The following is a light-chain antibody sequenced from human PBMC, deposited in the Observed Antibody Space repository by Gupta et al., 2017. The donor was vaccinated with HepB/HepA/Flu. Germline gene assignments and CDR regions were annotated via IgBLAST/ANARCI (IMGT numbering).Light chain of an antibody. J-gene: IGKJ3*01. CDR2: GAT. V-gene: IGKV3-15*01. Sequence: ELVMPKSPPTLSVSPGDRATLSCRASQCVSSNLAWYQQKPGQPPRLLNCGATIRATGIPARFSGSGSGTEFTPTIDSLQAEDFAVCCCQHCNDRPLFTFGPGTKVEIK. CDR3: QHCNDRPLFT. CDR1: QCVSSN.